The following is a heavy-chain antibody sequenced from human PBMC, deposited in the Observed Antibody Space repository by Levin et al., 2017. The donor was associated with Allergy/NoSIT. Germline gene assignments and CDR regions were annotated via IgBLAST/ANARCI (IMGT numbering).Heavy chain of an antibody. CDR2: IRSQTYGGTT. D-gene: IGHD1-7*01. J-gene: IGHJ3*02. CDR1: GFTFGDYP. Sequence: QRGESLKISCTASGFTFGDYPMSWFRQAPGKGLEFVSYIRSQTYGGTTEYAASVQGRFTISRDNFESIAYLQMNSLKTEDTAVYYCARACRNSGDAFDIWGRGTVVIVSS. V-gene: IGHV3-49*03. CDR3: ARACRNSGDAFDI.